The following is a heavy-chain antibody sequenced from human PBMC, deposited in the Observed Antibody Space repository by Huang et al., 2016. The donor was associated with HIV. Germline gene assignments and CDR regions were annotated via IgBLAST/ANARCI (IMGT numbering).Heavy chain of an antibody. D-gene: IGHD3-3*01. J-gene: IGHJ4*02. Sequence: VQLVESGGGVVKPGGSLRLSCGASGFSFSSYGMNWVRQAPGKGMEWFASITSSRTYKYYADSVKGRFTISRDNAKNSLYLQMNSLRAEDTAVYYCARGSPPPFSTDWGQGTLVTVSS. CDR1: GFSFSSYG. V-gene: IGHV3-21*01. CDR2: ITSSRTYK. CDR3: ARGSPPPFSTD.